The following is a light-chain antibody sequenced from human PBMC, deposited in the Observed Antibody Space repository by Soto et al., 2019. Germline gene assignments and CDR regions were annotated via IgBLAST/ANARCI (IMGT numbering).Light chain of an antibody. CDR2: GAS. CDR3: QQYGSAPAWT. CDR1: QSISSSY. V-gene: IGKV3-20*01. J-gene: IGKJ1*01. Sequence: IVLTQSPGTLSLSPGERATLSCRASQSISSSYLAWYQQKPDQAPRLLIYGASNRATGIPDRFSGSGSGTDFTLTISRLEPEDFAVYYCQQYGSAPAWTFGQGTKVEIK.